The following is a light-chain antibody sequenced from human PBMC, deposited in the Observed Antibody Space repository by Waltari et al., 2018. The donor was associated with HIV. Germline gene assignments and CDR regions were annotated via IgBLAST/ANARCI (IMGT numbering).Light chain of an antibody. CDR2: EGS. V-gene: IGLV2-23*01. CDR3: CSYAGSSTRVV. CDR1: SSDVGSYNI. J-gene: IGLJ2*01. Sequence: QSALTQPASVSGSPGQSITISCTGTSSDVGSYNIVSWYQQPPGKAPKLMIYEGSKRPSGVSNRFSGSKSGNTASLTISGLQAEDEADYYCCSYAGSSTRVVFGGGTKLTVL.